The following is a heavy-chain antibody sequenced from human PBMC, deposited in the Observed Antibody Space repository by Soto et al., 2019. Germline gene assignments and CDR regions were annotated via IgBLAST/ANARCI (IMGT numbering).Heavy chain of an antibody. J-gene: IGHJ4*02. CDR1: GGTFSSYA. CDR2: IIPIFGTS. CDR3: ARESYCSSTSCYGAGYFDX. Sequence: SVKVSCNASGGTFSSYAISWVRQAPGQGLEWMGVIIPIFGTSDYAEKFQGRVTITADESTSTAYMELCSLRSEDTAVYYCARESYCSSTSCYGAGYFDXWGQGTMVTVSX. D-gene: IGHD2-2*01. V-gene: IGHV1-69*13.